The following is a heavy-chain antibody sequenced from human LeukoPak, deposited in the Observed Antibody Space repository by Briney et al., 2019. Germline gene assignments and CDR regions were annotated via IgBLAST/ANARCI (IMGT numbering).Heavy chain of an antibody. V-gene: IGHV3-23*01. Sequence: PGGSLRLSCAASGFTFSTYGMSWVRQAPGKGLEWVLSISGSGDITYYADSVKGRFTISRDNSKNTLYLQMNSLRADDTAVYYCAKGTSNPEIWGQGTLVTVSS. J-gene: IGHJ4*02. CDR3: AKGTSNPEI. CDR2: ISGSGDIT. D-gene: IGHD4-11*01. CDR1: GFTFSTYG.